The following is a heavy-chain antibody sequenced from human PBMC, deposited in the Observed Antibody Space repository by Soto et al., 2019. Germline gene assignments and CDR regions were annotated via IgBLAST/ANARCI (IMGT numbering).Heavy chain of an antibody. CDR1: GYSVSDGYY. J-gene: IGHJ4*02. Sequence: PSETLSLTCAVSGYSVSDGYYLGWIRQPPGKGLEWIGSINRSEKTYYNPSLKSRLTISVDTSKNQISLTLSSVTAADTAIYYCARSGDDYGSYVDDWGQGTLVT. CDR2: INRSEKT. V-gene: IGHV4-38-2*01. CDR3: ARSGDDYGSYVDD. D-gene: IGHD4-17*01.